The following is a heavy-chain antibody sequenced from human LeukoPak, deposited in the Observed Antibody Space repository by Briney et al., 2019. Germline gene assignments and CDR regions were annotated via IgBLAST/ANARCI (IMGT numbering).Heavy chain of an antibody. D-gene: IGHD3-10*01. CDR3: ARVAPSGSGNYYSFDY. J-gene: IGHJ4*02. CDR2: IHHSGVT. Sequence: SETQSLTCTVSGYFISSGFYWGWIRQSPGKGLEWIGVIHHSGVTYYTPSLKSRVTVLVDTSKNQFSLKLSSVTAADTAVYYCARVAPSGSGNYYSFDYWGQGTLVTVSS. CDR1: GYFISSGFY. V-gene: IGHV4-38-2*02.